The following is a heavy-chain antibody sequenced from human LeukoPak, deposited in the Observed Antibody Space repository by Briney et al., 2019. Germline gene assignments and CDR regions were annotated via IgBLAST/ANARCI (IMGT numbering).Heavy chain of an antibody. V-gene: IGHV5-51*01. D-gene: IGHD5-18*01. Sequence: GEPLKISCKGSGYSFTTYWIGWVRQMPGKGLEWMGIIYPGDSEIRYSPSFQGQVTIAADKATSTAYLQWSSLKASDTAMYYCVRSRGYSYGYSYYFDYWGQGTLVTVSS. CDR1: GYSFTTYW. CDR3: VRSRGYSYGYSYYFDY. J-gene: IGHJ4*02. CDR2: IYPGDSEI.